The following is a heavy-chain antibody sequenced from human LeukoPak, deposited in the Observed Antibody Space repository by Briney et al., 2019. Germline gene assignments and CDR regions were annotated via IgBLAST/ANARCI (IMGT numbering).Heavy chain of an antibody. V-gene: IGHV3-53*05. J-gene: IGHJ4*02. CDR2: IYSGGST. CDR3: AKDKAQAYYASGSLVL. Sequence: GGSLRLSCAASGFTVNSKYMSWVRQAPGKGLEWVSVIYSGGSTYYADSVKGRFTISRDNAKGSLYLQMNNLRTEDTALYYCAKDKAQAYYASGSLVLWGQGTLVTVSS. D-gene: IGHD3-10*01. CDR1: GFTVNSKY.